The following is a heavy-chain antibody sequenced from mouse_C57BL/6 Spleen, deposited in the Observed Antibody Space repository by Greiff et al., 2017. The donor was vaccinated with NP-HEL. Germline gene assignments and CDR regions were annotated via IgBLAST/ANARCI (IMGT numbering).Heavy chain of an antibody. CDR2: IYPGDGDT. CDR1: GYAFSSYW. Sequence: VQLPQSGAALVKPGASVKISCKASGYAFSSYWMNWVKQRPGKGLEWIGQIYPGDGDTNYNGKFKGKATLTADKSSSTAYMQRSSLTSEDSAVYFCARSGITTVVATPFDYWGQGTTLTVSS. J-gene: IGHJ2*01. V-gene: IGHV1-80*01. CDR3: ARSGITTVVATPFDY. D-gene: IGHD1-1*01.